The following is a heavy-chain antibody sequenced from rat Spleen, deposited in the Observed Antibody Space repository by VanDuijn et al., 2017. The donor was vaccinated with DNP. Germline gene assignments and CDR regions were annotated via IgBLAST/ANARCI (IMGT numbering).Heavy chain of an antibody. CDR2: IFSSGDST. CDR1: GFTVNNFW. CDR3: ARAKYSSHYWYFDF. J-gene: IGHJ1*01. Sequence: EVQLVESGGGLVRPGRSLKLSCVASGFTVNNFWMAWIRQVPGKGLEWVAAIFSSGDSTFYPNSVKGRFTISSDNAKNTLYLQMNSLRSEDTATYYCARAKYSSHYWYFDFWGPGTMVTVSS. V-gene: IGHV5-31*01. D-gene: IGHD1-2*01.